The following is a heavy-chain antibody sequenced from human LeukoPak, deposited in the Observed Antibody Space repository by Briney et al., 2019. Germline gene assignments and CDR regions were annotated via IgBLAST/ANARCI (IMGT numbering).Heavy chain of an antibody. CDR3: SRAYSTGWLGINDY. Sequence: PGRSLRLSCTASGFTFSDYAMTWVRQAPGKGLEWVGFIRNKANGGTADYAASVKGRFTIPRDDSKTIAYLQMNSLKTEDTAVYFCSRAYSTGWLGINDYWGQGALVTVSS. CDR1: GFTFSDYA. J-gene: IGHJ4*02. CDR2: IRNKANGGTA. D-gene: IGHD6-19*01. V-gene: IGHV3-49*04.